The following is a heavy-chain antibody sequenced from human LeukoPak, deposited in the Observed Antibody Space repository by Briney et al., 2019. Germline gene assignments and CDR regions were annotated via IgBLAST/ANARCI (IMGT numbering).Heavy chain of an antibody. Sequence: SETLSLTCTVSGGSIGSTIYYWGWIRQPPGEGLVWIGSIYYSAISYYNPSLKSRVIISVETSKNQFSRKLSSVTAADTAVYYCVRSNRAPITMVRGAFNCFDPWGQGTLVTVSS. V-gene: IGHV4-39*01. CDR2: IYYSAIS. J-gene: IGHJ5*02. CDR3: VRSNRAPITMVRGAFNCFDP. CDR1: GGSIGSTIYY. D-gene: IGHD3-10*01.